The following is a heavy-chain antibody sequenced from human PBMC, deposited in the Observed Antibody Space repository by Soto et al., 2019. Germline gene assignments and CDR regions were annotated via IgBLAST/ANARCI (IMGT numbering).Heavy chain of an antibody. Sequence: PGGSLRLSCAASGFTFSSYAMHWVRQAPGKGLEWVAVISYDGSNKYYADSVKGRFTISRDNSKNTLYLQMNSLRAEDTAVYYCARDKGSTFYGMDVWGQGTKVTVSS. CDR1: GFTFSSYA. CDR2: ISYDGSNK. CDR3: ARDKGSTFYGMDV. V-gene: IGHV3-30-3*01. D-gene: IGHD1-1*01. J-gene: IGHJ6*02.